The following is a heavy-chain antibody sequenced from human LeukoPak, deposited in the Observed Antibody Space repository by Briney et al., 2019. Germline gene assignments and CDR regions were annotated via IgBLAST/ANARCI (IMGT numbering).Heavy chain of an antibody. Sequence: SETLSLTCAAYGGSFSGYYWSWIRQPPGKGLEWIGEINHSGSTNYNPSLKSRVTISVDTSKNQFSLKLSSVTAADTAVYYCARLSGSYSHWGQGTLVTVSS. J-gene: IGHJ4*02. V-gene: IGHV4-34*01. D-gene: IGHD1-26*01. CDR1: GGSFSGYY. CDR2: INHSGST. CDR3: ARLSGSYSH.